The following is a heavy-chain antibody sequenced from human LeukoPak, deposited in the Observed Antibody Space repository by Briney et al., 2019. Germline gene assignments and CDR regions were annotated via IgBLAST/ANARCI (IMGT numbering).Heavy chain of an antibody. CDR1: GDSISSGDYY. J-gene: IGHJ4*02. V-gene: IGHV4-30-4*01. D-gene: IGHD3-10*01. CDR3: ARVLLWFGGHFDY. Sequence: SQTLSLTCTVSGDSISSGDYYWSWIRQPPGKGLVWIGYIYYSGSTYYNPSLKSRVTISVDTSKNQCSLKLSSVTAADTAVYYCARVLLWFGGHFDYWGQGTLVTVSS. CDR2: IYYSGST.